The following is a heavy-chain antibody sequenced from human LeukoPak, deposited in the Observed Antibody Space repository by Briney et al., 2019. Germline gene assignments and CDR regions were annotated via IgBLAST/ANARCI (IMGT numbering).Heavy chain of an antibody. CDR3: ARDPWGVDSSGYYYDY. D-gene: IGHD3-22*01. CDR1: GFTFSSYG. V-gene: IGHV3-23*01. CDR2: ISGSGGST. J-gene: IGHJ4*02. Sequence: PGRSLRLSCAASGFTFSSYGMSWVRQAPGKGLEWVSAISGSGGSTYYADSVKGRSTISRDNSKNSLYLQMNSLRAEDTAVYYCARDPWGVDSSGYYYDYWGQGTLVTVSS.